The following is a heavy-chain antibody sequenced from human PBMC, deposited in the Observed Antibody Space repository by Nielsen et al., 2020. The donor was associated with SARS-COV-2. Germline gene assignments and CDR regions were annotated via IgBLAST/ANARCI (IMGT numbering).Heavy chain of an antibody. D-gene: IGHD3-16*01. Sequence: GGSLRLSCEASGFSFRSYAMSWVRQAPGKGLEWVSILTGSGGSTNSADSVKGRFAISRDNSKNTLYLEMNTLRAEDTAIYYCVCDDYVFHDFYGLDVWGQGTTVTVSS. CDR3: VCDDYVFHDFYGLDV. CDR1: GFSFRSYA. CDR2: LTGSGGST. J-gene: IGHJ6*02. V-gene: IGHV3-23*01.